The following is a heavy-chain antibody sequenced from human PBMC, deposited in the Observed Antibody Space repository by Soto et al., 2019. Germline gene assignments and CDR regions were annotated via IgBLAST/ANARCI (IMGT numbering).Heavy chain of an antibody. Sequence: QVQLVQSGAEVKKPGASVKVSCKASGYTFTSYGISWVRQAPGQVLEWMGWISAYNGNTNYAQKLQGRVTMTTDTYTSTAYMELRSLRSDDTAVYYCARAPYCGGDCYPDDYLGQGTLVTVSS. CDR2: ISAYNGNT. CDR1: GYTFTSYG. D-gene: IGHD2-21*02. V-gene: IGHV1-18*01. J-gene: IGHJ4*02. CDR3: ARAPYCGGDCYPDDY.